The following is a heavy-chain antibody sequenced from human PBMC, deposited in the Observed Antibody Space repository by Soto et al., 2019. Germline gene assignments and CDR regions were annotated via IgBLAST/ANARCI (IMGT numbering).Heavy chain of an antibody. CDR2: ISAYNGNT. CDR1: GYTFTSYG. J-gene: IGHJ4*02. V-gene: IGHV1-18*01. CDR3: ARVTVRGVKNLPYYFDY. D-gene: IGHD3-10*01. Sequence: QVQLVQSGAEVKKPGASVKVSCKASGYTFTSYGISWVRQAPGQGLEWMGWISAYNGNTNYAQKLQGRVNMTTDTSTSTAYMELRSLRSDDTAVYYCARVTVRGVKNLPYYFDYWGQGTLVTVSS.